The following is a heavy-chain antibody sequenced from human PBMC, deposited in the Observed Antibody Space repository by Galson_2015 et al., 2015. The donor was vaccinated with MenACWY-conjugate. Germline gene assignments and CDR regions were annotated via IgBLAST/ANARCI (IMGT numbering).Heavy chain of an antibody. CDR3: ARDSYMGV. CDR1: GFSVSNHY. J-gene: IGHJ6*02. Sequence: SLRLSCAASGFSVSNHYMNWARQAPGKGLEWVSIIWNGGDTFYSDSVKGRFTISRDNSKNTVYLQMNSLRAEDTAIYYCARDSYMGVWGQGTTVTVSS. CDR2: IWNGGDT. V-gene: IGHV3-53*01.